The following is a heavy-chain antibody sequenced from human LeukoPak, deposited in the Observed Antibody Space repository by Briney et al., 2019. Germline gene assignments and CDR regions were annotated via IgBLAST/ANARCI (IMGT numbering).Heavy chain of an antibody. CDR2: MNPNSGNT. D-gene: IGHD3-3*01. CDR3: ARGRSQPRITIFGVVNTLNVAFDI. Sequence: ASVNVSCKASGYTFTSNDINWVRQASGQGLEGMGWMNPNSGNTGYAQKFQGRVTITRNTSISTAYMELSSLRSEDTAVYYCARGRSQPRITIFGVVNTLNVAFDIWGQGTMVTVSS. V-gene: IGHV1-8*03. CDR1: GYTFTSND. J-gene: IGHJ3*02.